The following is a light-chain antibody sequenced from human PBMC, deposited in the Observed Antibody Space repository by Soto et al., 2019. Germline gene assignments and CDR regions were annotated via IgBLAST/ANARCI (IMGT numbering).Light chain of an antibody. V-gene: IGKV3-20*01. J-gene: IGKJ2*01. CDR3: QQDANSPFT. Sequence: EIVLTQSPGTLPLSPGERATLSCRASQSVSSNYLVWYQQKPGQAPRPLIYGASSRATGIPDRFSGSGSGTDFTLTISRLETEDFAVYYCQQDANSPFTFGQGTKLEIK. CDR1: QSVSSNY. CDR2: GAS.